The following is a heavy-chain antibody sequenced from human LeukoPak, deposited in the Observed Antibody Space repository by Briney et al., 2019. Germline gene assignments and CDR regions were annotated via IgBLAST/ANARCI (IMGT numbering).Heavy chain of an antibody. J-gene: IGHJ4*02. CDR1: GSTFTNEG. CDR3: ARDNWNDGGTYYFDY. CDR2: ISAYNGNT. Sequence: ASVKVSCQASGSTFTNEGISWVGQAPGQGVEWMGWISAYNGNTNYSQKLQGRVTMTTDTSTSTAYRELRSLRSDDTAVYYCARDNWNDGGTYYFDYWGQGTLVTVSS. V-gene: IGHV1-18*01. D-gene: IGHD1-1*01.